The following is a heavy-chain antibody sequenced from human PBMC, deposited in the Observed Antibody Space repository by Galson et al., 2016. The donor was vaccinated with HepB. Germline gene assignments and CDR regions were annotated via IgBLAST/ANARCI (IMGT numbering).Heavy chain of an antibody. CDR3: ARDRDAALDY. J-gene: IGHJ4*02. V-gene: IGHV1-18*01. CDR1: GYTFTNNG. D-gene: IGHD6-13*01. Sequence: SVKVSCKASGYTFTNNGISWVRQAPGQGLEWMGWISAHSGNTNYAQKFQGRLTLTKDTSASTVYMELRSLRFDDTAMNYCARDRDAALDYWGQGALVTVSS. CDR2: ISAHSGNT.